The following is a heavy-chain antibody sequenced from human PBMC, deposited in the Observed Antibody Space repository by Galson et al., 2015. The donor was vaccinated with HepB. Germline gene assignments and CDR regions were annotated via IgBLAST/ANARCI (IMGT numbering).Heavy chain of an antibody. CDR2: ISGSGGST. CDR3: AKPYRYSSSSQTDY. Sequence: SLRLSCAASGFTFSSYAMSWVRQAPGKGLEWVSAISGSGGSTYYADSVKGRFTISRDNSKNTLYLQMNSLRAEDTAVYYCAKPYRYSSSSQTDYWGQGTLVTVSS. CDR1: GFTFSSYA. D-gene: IGHD6-6*01. J-gene: IGHJ4*02. V-gene: IGHV3-23*01.